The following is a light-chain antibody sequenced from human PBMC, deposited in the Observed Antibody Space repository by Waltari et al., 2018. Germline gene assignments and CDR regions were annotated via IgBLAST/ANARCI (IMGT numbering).Light chain of an antibody. CDR3: SSYRSSVIYV. CDR2: DVN. J-gene: IGLJ1*01. CDR1: SSDIGTYNY. V-gene: IGLV2-14*01. Sequence: QSALTQPASVSGSPGQSITISCTGTSSDIGTYNYVSWYQQRPGQAPKLMIYDVNNRPSGVSSRCSGSKSGNTASLTISGLQSEDEAEYYCSSYRSSVIYVFGTGTKVTVL.